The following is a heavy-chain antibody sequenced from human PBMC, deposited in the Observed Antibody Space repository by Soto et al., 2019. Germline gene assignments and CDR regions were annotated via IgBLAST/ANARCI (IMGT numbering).Heavy chain of an antibody. V-gene: IGHV3-21*01. Sequence: GGSLRLSCAASGFTFSSYSMNWVRQAPGKGLEWVSSISSSSSYIYYADSVKGRFTISRDNAKNSLYLQMNSLRAEDTAVYYCARDSDSSSWYFGDYYYGMDVWGQGTLVTVSS. CDR2: ISSSSSYI. CDR3: ARDSDSSSWYFGDYYYGMDV. CDR1: GFTFSSYS. D-gene: IGHD6-13*01. J-gene: IGHJ6*02.